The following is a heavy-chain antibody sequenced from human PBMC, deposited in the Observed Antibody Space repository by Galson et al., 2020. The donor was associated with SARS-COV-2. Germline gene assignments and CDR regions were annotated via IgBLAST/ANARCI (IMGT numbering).Heavy chain of an antibody. D-gene: IGHD3-10*01. CDR2: ISAYNDNT. J-gene: IGHJ4*02. Sequence: ASVKVTCKASGYTITSYGISWVRQAPGQRLEWMGWISAYNDNTKTAQNLQGRVTMTTDTSKATAYMELRSLRSDDTAVFYCARTDTIEYYYGSGTEPLVDYWGQGTLVTVSS. V-gene: IGHV1-18*04. CDR1: GYTITSYG. CDR3: ARTDTIEYYYGSGTEPLVDY.